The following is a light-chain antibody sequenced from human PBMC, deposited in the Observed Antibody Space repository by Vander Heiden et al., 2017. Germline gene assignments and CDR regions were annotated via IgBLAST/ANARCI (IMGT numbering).Light chain of an antibody. CDR3: QVWDRNAVV. V-gene: IGLV3-9*01. Sequence: SYDLSQPIAELVDPGQRARIASGGDNIGTRSVHWYRQRPGQAPVLVIYRDTNRPSGIPERFSGSNSGNTATLTISGSQAGDEGDYFCQVWDRNAVVFGGGTKLTVL. J-gene: IGLJ3*02. CDR1: NIGTRS. CDR2: RDT.